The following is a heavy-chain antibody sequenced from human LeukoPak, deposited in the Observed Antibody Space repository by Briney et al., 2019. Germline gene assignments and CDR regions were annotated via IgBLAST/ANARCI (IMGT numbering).Heavy chain of an antibody. CDR1: GYSFTSYW. J-gene: IGHJ4*02. Sequence: RGESLKISCKGSGYSFTSYWIAWVRQMPGKGLEWIGIIYPKDSDTRYSPSFQGQVTISADESITTAYLQWSSLKASDTAIYYCARHYAISRGMKYLDHWGLGTLVSVSS. D-gene: IGHD2/OR15-2a*01. V-gene: IGHV5-51*01. CDR3: ARHYAISRGMKYLDH. CDR2: IYPKDSDT.